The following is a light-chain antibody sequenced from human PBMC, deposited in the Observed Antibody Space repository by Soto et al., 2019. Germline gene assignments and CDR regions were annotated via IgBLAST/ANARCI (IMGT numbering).Light chain of an antibody. CDR1: QSVGNY. CDR3: QQRTHLLWT. Sequence: EIVLTQSPATLSLSPGERATLSCRASQSVGNYLAWYQQKPGQAPRLLIFDSSERAPGVPARFRGSGSGTAFTLYISGLEPEDFAFYYCQQRTHLLWTFGQGTKVEIK. V-gene: IGKV3-11*01. J-gene: IGKJ1*01. CDR2: DSS.